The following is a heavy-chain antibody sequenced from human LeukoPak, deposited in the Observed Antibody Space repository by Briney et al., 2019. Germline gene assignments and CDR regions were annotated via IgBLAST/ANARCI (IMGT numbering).Heavy chain of an antibody. CDR3: ARVGSSWYSGDY. D-gene: IGHD6-13*01. J-gene: IGHJ4*02. CDR2: IYYSGST. V-gene: IGHV4-31*03. Sequence: SETLSLTCTVSGGSISSGGYYWSWIRQRPGKGLEWIGYIYYSGSTYYNPSLKSRVTISVDTSKNQFSLKLSSVTAADTAVYYCARVGSSWYSGDYWGQGTLVTVSS. CDR1: GGSISSGGYY.